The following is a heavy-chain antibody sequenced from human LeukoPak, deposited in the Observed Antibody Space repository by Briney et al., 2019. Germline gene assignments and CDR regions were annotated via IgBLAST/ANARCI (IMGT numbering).Heavy chain of an antibody. V-gene: IGHV3-21*01. CDR3: ARDPSQIQLWYQLTPFDY. Sequence: PGGSLRLSCAASGFTFSSYSMSWVRQAPGKRLEWVSSISSSSSYIYYADSVKGRFTISRDNAKNSLYLQMNSLRAEDTAVYYCARDPSQIQLWYQLTPFDYWGQGTLVTVSS. CDR1: GFTFSSYS. CDR2: ISSSSSYI. D-gene: IGHD5-18*01. J-gene: IGHJ4*02.